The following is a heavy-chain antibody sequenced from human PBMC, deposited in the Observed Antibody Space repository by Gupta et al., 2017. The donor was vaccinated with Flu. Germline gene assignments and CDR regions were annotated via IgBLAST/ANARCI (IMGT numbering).Heavy chain of an antibody. J-gene: IGHJ6*02. Sequence: QLQLQESGPGLVKPSETLSLTCTVSGGSISSSSYYWGWIRQPPGKGLEWIGSIYYSGSTYYNPSLKSRVTISVDTSKNQFSLKLSSVTAADTAVYYCARQVIDARIYYYGMDVWGQGTTVTVSS. CDR1: GGSISSSSYY. CDR2: IYYSGST. CDR3: ARQVIDARIYYYGMDV. V-gene: IGHV4-39*01.